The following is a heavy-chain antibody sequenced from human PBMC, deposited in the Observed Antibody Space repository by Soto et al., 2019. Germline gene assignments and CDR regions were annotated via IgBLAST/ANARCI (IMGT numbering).Heavy chain of an antibody. CDR1: GGSCSGYY. J-gene: IGHJ5*02. Sequence: SEPLCLTCAVYGGSCSGYYWSWIRQPPGRGLEWIGYINYSGSANYNPSLNSRLTMSVDRSKSQFSMKLASVTAADTAVYYCARGVGGSGLNWFDPWGQGTQVTVSS. V-gene: IGHV4-34*01. CDR2: INYSGSA. CDR3: ARGVGGSGLNWFDP. D-gene: IGHD6-19*01.